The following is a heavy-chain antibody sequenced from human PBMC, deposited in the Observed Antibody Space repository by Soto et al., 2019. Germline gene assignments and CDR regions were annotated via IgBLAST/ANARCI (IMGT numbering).Heavy chain of an antibody. CDR3: AKDAGIAAAGLEWDFDY. Sequence: GGSLRLSCAASGFTFSSYGMHWVRQAPGKGLEWVAVISYDGSNKYYADSVKGRFTISRDNSKNTLYLQMNSLRAEDTAVYYCAKDAGIAAAGLEWDFDYWGQGTLVTVSS. V-gene: IGHV3-30*18. J-gene: IGHJ4*02. CDR2: ISYDGSNK. CDR1: GFTFSSYG. D-gene: IGHD6-13*01.